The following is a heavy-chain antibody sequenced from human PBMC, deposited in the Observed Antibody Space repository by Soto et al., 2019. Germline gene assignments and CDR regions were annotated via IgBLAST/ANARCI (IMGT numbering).Heavy chain of an antibody. CDR2: ISYDGSNK. Sequence: QVQLVESGGGVVQPGRSLRLSCAASGFTFSSYGMHWVRQAPGKGLEWVAVISYDGSNKYYADSVKGRFTISRDNSKTTLYLHINSLRVEDTAVYYLAKDNYYDFGSGYWGDAFDIWGPGTNVTVSA. V-gene: IGHV3-30*18. J-gene: IGHJ3*02. CDR3: AKDNYYDFGSGYWGDAFDI. D-gene: IGHD3-3*01. CDR1: GFTFSSYG.